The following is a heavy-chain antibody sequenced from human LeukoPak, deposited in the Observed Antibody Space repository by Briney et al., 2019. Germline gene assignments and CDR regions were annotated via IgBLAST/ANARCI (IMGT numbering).Heavy chain of an antibody. D-gene: IGHD6-13*01. V-gene: IGHV3-23*01. CDR1: GSTFSNYA. J-gene: IGHJ6*02. CDR3: ARGGYSSSWYVKGYYYGMDV. CDR2: ISDSGGST. Sequence: GGSLRLSCAASGSTFSNYAMSWVRQAPGKGLEWVSAISDSGGSTEHADSVKGRFTISRDNAKNSLYLQMNSLRAEDTAVYYCARGGYSSSWYVKGYYYGMDVWGQGTTVTVAS.